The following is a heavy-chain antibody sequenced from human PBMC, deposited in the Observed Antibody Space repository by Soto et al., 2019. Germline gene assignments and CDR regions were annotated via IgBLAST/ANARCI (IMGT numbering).Heavy chain of an antibody. CDR2: IRNDGSNE. V-gene: IGHV3-30*18. CDR1: GFTFSNYG. Sequence: GGSLRLSCAASGFTFSNYGMHWVRQAPGKGLEWVAVIRNDGSNEYYADSVKGRFTISRDNPKHTLYLQMNSLRAEDTAVYYCAKGPAGGDTHRSADYWGQGALVTVSS. D-gene: IGHD3-16*01. CDR3: AKGPAGGDTHRSADY. J-gene: IGHJ4*02.